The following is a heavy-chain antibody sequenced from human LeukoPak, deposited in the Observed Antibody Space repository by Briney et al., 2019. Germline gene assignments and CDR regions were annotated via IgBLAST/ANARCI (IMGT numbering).Heavy chain of an antibody. V-gene: IGHV1-69*04. D-gene: IGHD2-2*01. CDR3: ARDRDIVVAPAAIGYWFDP. Sequence: SVKVSYKASGGTFSSYTISWVRQAPGQGLEWMGRIIPILGIANYAQKFQGRVTITADKSTSTAYMELSSLRSEDTAVYYCARDRDIVVAPAAIGYWFDPWGQGTLVTVSS. J-gene: IGHJ5*02. CDR1: GGTFSSYT. CDR2: IIPILGIA.